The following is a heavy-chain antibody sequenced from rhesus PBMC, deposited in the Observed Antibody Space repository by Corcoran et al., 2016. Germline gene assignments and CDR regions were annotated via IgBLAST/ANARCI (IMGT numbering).Heavy chain of an antibody. CDR3: ARFPSWGNFDY. J-gene: IGHJ4*01. CDR2: IYGSRGST. V-gene: IGHV4-76*01. CDR1: GGSNSGNYD. D-gene: IGHD3-34*01. Sequence: QLQLQESGPGLVKPSETLSLTCAVSGGSNSGNYDWNWFRQPPGKGLEWFGYIYGSRGSTNYNPSLKNRVTISKDTSKNQLSLEVRSVTAADSAVYYCARFPSWGNFDYWGQGVLVTVSS.